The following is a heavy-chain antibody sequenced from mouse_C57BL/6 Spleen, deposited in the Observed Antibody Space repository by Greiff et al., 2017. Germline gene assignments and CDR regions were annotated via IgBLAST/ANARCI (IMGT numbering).Heavy chain of an antibody. V-gene: IGHV1-61*01. CDR2: IYPSDGET. CDR1: GYTFTSYW. D-gene: IGHD1-1*01. Sequence: VQLQQPGAELVRPGSSVKLSCKASGYTFTSYWMDWVKQRPGQGLEWIGNIYPSDGETHYNQKFKDKATLTVDKSSSTAYMQLSSLTSEDSAVYYCARVVITTDYWDYWGQGTTLTVSS. CDR3: ARVVITTDYWDY. J-gene: IGHJ2*01.